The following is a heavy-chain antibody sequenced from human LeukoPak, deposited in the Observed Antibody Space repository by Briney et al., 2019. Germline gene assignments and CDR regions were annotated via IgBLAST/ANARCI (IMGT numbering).Heavy chain of an antibody. CDR1: GFTFSSYS. CDR2: ISSSSSYI. CDR3: AKENVDTAMVTGILDY. J-gene: IGHJ4*02. V-gene: IGHV3-21*01. Sequence: TGGSLRLSCAASGFTFSSYSMNWVRQAPGKGLEWVSSISSSSSYIYYADSVKGRFTIPRDNAKNSLYLQMNSLRAEDTAVYYCAKENVDTAMVTGILDYWGQGTLVTVSS. D-gene: IGHD5-18*01.